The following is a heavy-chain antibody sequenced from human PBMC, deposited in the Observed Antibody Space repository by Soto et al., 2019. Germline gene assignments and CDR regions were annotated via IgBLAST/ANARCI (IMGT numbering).Heavy chain of an antibody. Sequence: GGSLRLSCAASGFTFSSYGMHWVRQAPGKGLEWVAVIWYDGSNKYYADSVKGRFTISRDNSKNTLYLQMNSLRAEDTAVYYCARDVIQLIAVPSIYYYYYGMDVWGQGTTVTVSS. V-gene: IGHV3-33*01. CDR2: IWYDGSNK. D-gene: IGHD6-19*01. J-gene: IGHJ6*02. CDR1: GFTFSSYG. CDR3: ARDVIQLIAVPSIYYYYYGMDV.